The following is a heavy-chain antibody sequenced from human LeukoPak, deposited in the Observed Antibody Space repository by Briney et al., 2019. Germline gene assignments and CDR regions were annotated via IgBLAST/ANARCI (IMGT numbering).Heavy chain of an antibody. D-gene: IGHD1-26*01. J-gene: IGHJ5*02. Sequence: GESLKISCKGSGYSFTSYWIGWVRQMPGKGLEWMGIIYPGDSDTRYSPSFQGQVTISADKSISTAYLQWSSLKASDTAMYYCARGGKLHPTLTSVNWFDPWGQGTLVTVSS. CDR3: ARGGKLHPTLTSVNWFDP. CDR2: IYPGDSDT. V-gene: IGHV5-51*01. CDR1: GYSFTSYW.